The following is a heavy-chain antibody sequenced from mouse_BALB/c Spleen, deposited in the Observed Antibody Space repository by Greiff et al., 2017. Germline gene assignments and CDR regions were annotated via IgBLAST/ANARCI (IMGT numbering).Heavy chain of an antibody. CDR2: ISSGGGST. CDR3: ARGDYRYDPWFAY. Sequence: EVNVVESGGGLVKPGGSLKLSCAASGFAFSSYDMSWVRQTPEKRLEWVAYISSGGGSTYYPDTVKGRFTISRDNAKNTLYLQMSSLKSEDTAMYYCARGDYRYDPWFAYWGQGTLVTVSA. J-gene: IGHJ3*01. V-gene: IGHV5-12-1*01. D-gene: IGHD2-14*01. CDR1: GFAFSSYD.